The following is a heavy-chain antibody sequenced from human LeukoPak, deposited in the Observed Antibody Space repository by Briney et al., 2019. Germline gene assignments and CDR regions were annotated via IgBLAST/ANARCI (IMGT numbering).Heavy chain of an antibody. D-gene: IGHD2-2*01. V-gene: IGHV1-46*01. CDR1: GYTFTSYY. J-gene: IGHJ4*02. CDR2: INPSGGST. CDR3: ARPVVPAAMYEIDY. Sequence: ASVKVSCKASGYTFTSYYMHWVRQAPGQGPEWMGIINPSGGSTSYAQKFQGRVTMTRDTSTSTGYMELSSLSSEDTVVYYCARPVVPAAMYEIDYWGQGTLVTVSS.